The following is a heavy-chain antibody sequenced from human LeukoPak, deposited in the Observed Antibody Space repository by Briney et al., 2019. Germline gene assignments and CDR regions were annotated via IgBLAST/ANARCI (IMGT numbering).Heavy chain of an antibody. J-gene: IGHJ6*02. V-gene: IGHV4-59*01. CDR3: ARGRGYCSSTSCSRVGMDV. D-gene: IGHD2-2*01. CDR2: IYYSGST. Sequence: PSETLSLTCTVSGGSISSYYWSWIRQPPGKGLEGIGYIYYSGSTNYNPSLKSRVTISVDTSKNQFSLKLSSVTAADTAVYYCARGRGYCSSTSCSRVGMDVWGQGTTVTVSS. CDR1: GGSISSYY.